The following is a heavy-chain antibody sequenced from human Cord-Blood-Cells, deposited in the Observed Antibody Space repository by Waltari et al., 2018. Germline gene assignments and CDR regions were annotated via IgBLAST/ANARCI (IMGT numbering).Heavy chain of an antibody. V-gene: IGHV1-69*09. J-gene: IGHJ3*02. CDR1: GDTFSSYA. Sequence: QMQLVQSGAEVKKPGSSVKVSCKASGDTFSSYAISWLRQAPGQGLEWMGRIIPILGIANYAQKFQGRVTITADKSTSTAYMELSSLRSEDTAVYYCARGVRAHDAFDIWGQGTMVTVSS. CDR3: ARGVRAHDAFDI. CDR2: IIPILGIA.